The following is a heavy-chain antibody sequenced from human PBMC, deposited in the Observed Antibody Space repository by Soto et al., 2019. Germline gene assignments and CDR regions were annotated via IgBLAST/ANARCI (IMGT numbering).Heavy chain of an antibody. CDR1: GFTFSSYG. D-gene: IGHD2-2*01. CDR2: ISYDGSNK. CDR3: AKDNQLLCEVGAFDI. Sequence: QVQLVESGGGVVQPGRSLRLSCAASGFTFSSYGMHWVRQAPGKGLEWVAVISYDGSNKYYADSVKGRFTISRDNSKNTLYLQMNSLRAEDTAVYYCAKDNQLLCEVGAFDIWGQGTMVTVSS. V-gene: IGHV3-30*18. J-gene: IGHJ3*02.